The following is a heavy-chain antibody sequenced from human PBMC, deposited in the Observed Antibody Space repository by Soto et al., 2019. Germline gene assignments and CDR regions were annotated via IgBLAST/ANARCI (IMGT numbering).Heavy chain of an antibody. CDR1: GFTFSNAW. CDR3: TTIIPKGKWELGP. D-gene: IGHD1-26*01. CDR2: IKSKTDGGTT. Sequence: RRLSCVASGFTFSNAWMSWVRQAPGKGLEWVGRIKSKTDGGTTDYAGPVKGRFTISRDDSIKTLFVQMNSLKTEDTAVYYCTTIIPKGKWELGPRCEGTLVTVSS. J-gene: IGHJ5*02. V-gene: IGHV3-15*05.